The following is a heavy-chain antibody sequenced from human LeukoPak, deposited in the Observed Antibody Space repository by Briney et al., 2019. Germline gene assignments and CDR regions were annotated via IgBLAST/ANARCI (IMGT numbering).Heavy chain of an antibody. D-gene: IGHD5-18*01. CDR1: GGSFSGYY. J-gene: IGHJ4*02. CDR2: INHSGST. Sequence: SETLSLTCAVYGGSFSGYYWSWIRQPPGKGLEWIGEINHSGSTYYNPSLQSRVTISVRTSKNQFSLKLTSVTAADTAVYYCVRGYSYAFDYWGRGTLVTVSS. CDR3: VRGYSYAFDY. V-gene: IGHV4-34*01.